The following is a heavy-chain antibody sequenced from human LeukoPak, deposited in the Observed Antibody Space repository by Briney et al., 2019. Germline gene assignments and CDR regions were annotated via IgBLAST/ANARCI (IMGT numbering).Heavy chain of an antibody. CDR3: AKEWLRARKLDY. J-gene: IGHJ4*02. Sequence: GGSLRLSCAASGFTFSSYAMSWVRQAPGKGLEWVAFIRYDGSNKYYADSVKGRFTISRDNSKNTLYLQMNSLRAEDTAVYYCAKEWLRARKLDYWGQGTLVTVSS. V-gene: IGHV3-30*02. CDR1: GFTFSSYA. CDR2: IRYDGSNK. D-gene: IGHD5-12*01.